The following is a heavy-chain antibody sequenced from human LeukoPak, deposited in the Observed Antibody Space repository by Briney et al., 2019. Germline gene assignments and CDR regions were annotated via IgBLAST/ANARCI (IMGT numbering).Heavy chain of an antibody. D-gene: IGHD1-14*01. J-gene: IGHJ4*02. CDR2: IKSDGSVT. Sequence: GGSLRLSCAPSGFTFSSYWMHWVRQAPGAGLVWVSRIKSDGSVTWYADSVKGRFTISRDNAKNMLYLQMNSLRDEDTAVYFCARDHDAVGTTIDHWGQGTLVTVSS. CDR3: ARDHDAVGTTIDH. V-gene: IGHV3-74*01. CDR1: GFTFSSYW.